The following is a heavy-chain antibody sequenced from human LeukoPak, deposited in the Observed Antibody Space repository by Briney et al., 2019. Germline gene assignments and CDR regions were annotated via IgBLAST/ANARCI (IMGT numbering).Heavy chain of an antibody. V-gene: IGHV1-3*01. CDR1: GYTFTSYA. D-gene: IGHD5-18*01. CDR3: ARGIQLWYFDY. CDR2: INAGNGNT. J-gene: IGHJ4*02. Sequence: ASVKVSCKASGYTFTSYAMHWVRQAPGQRLEWMGWINAGNGNTKYSQKFQGRVTITRDASASTAYMELSSLRSEDTAVYYCARGIQLWYFDYWGQGTLVTVSS.